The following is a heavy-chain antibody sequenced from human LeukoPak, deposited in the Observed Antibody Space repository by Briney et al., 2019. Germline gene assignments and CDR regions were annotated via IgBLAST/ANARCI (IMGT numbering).Heavy chain of an antibody. Sequence: GGSLRLSCAASGFIFSDYGMHWVRQAPGKGLEWVAFIRYDGSNEYYADSVKGRFTISRDNSKNTLYLQMNSLRAEDTAVYYCARDQYDILTGYYGLVDYWGQGTLVTVSS. V-gene: IGHV3-30*02. J-gene: IGHJ4*02. D-gene: IGHD3-9*01. CDR2: IRYDGSNE. CDR3: ARDQYDILTGYYGLVDY. CDR1: GFIFSDYG.